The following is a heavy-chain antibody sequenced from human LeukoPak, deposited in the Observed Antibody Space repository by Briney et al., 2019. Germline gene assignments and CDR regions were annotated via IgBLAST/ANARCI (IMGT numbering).Heavy chain of an antibody. J-gene: IGHJ6*03. D-gene: IGHD3-10*01. CDR2: ISSSGSTI. CDR1: GFTFSSYE. CDR3: ARYSETMVRGVITTRYYYYYMDV. Sequence: PGGSLRLSCAASGFTFSSYEMNWVRQAPGKGLEWVSYISSSGSTIYYADSVKGRFTISRDNAKNSLYLQMNSLRAEDTAVYYCARYSETMVRGVITTRYYYYYMDVWGKGTTVTISS. V-gene: IGHV3-48*03.